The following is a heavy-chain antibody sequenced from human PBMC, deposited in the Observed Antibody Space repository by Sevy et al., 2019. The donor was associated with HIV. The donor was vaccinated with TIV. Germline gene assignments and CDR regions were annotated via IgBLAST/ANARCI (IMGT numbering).Heavy chain of an antibody. J-gene: IGHJ4*02. CDR1: GGSFSGYY. Sequence: SETLSLTCAVYGGSFSGYYWSWIRQPPGKGLEWIGEIDHGGGSKYNPSLKSRVTISVDTSKNQFSLKQNSVPAADTAVYYCARIKLSGWRLDYWGQGTLVTVSS. V-gene: IGHV4-34*01. CDR3: ARIKLSGWRLDY. D-gene: IGHD6-19*01. CDR2: IDHGGGS.